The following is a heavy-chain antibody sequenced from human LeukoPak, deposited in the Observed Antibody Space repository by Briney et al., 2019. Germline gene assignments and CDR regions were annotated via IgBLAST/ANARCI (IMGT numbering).Heavy chain of an antibody. D-gene: IGHD3-16*01. CDR3: AKWGSADYYYYGMDV. Sequence: GGSLRLSCAASGFTFSSYWMSWVRQAPGKGLEWVANIKQDGSDKYYVDSVKGRFTISRDNAKNSLYLQMNSLRAEDTALYYCAKWGSADYYYYGMDVWGQGTTVTVSS. J-gene: IGHJ6*02. CDR2: IKQDGSDK. V-gene: IGHV3-7*03. CDR1: GFTFSSYW.